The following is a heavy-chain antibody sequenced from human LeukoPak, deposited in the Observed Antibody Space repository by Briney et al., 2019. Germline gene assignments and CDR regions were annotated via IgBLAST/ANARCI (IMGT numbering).Heavy chain of an antibody. V-gene: IGHV3-30-3*01. CDR3: AKQMTTSSAFDI. Sequence: GGSLRLSCAASGFTFSSYTMHWVRQAPGKGLEWVAVISYDGSNKYYADSVRGRFTVSRDNFKNTLYLQMHSLRAEDTAVYYCAKQMTTSSAFDIWGQGTKVSVSS. D-gene: IGHD5-24*01. J-gene: IGHJ3*02. CDR2: ISYDGSNK. CDR1: GFTFSSYT.